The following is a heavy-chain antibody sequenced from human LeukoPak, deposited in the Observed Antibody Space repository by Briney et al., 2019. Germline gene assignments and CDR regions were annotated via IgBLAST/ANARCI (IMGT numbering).Heavy chain of an antibody. Sequence: SETLSLTCAVSGGSISSGGYSWSWIRQPPGKGLEWIGYIYHSGSTYYNPSLKSRVTISVDRSKNQFSLKLSSVTAADTAVYYCARGLSGWFFDYWGQGTLVTVSS. D-gene: IGHD6-19*01. V-gene: IGHV4-30-2*01. J-gene: IGHJ4*02. CDR3: ARGLSGWFFDY. CDR1: GGSISSGGYS. CDR2: IYHSGST.